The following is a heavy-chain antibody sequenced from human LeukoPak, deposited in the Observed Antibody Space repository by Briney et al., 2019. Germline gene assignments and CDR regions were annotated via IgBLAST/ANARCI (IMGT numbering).Heavy chain of an antibody. CDR3: AKDYYDSSGYQRSGY. D-gene: IGHD3-22*01. J-gene: IGHJ4*02. Sequence: PGGSLRLSCAASGFTLSSYAMSWVRQAPGKGLEWVSAISGSGGSTYYADSVKGRFTISRDNSKNTLYLQMNSLRAEDTAVYYCAKDYYDSSGYQRSGYWGQGTPVTVSS. CDR2: ISGSGGST. CDR1: GFTLSSYA. V-gene: IGHV3-23*01.